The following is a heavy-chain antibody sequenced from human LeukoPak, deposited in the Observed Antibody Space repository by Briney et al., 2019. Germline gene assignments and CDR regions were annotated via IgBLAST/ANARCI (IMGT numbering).Heavy chain of an antibody. Sequence: GGSLRLSCAASGFSFSNAYMSWVRQAPGKGLEWVGRIENRGAGGTIDYAAPVKGRFIISRDDSKNTLYLQMNSLETEDTAVYYCATERRAATDFDYWGQGTLVTVSS. V-gene: IGHV3-15*04. CDR1: GFSFSNAY. D-gene: IGHD6-13*01. CDR3: ATERRAATDFDY. J-gene: IGHJ4*02. CDR2: IENRGAGGTI.